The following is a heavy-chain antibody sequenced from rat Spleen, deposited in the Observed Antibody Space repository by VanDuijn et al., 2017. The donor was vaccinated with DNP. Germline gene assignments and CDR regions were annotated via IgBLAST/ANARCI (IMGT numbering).Heavy chain of an antibody. D-gene: IGHD1-4*01. CDR2: INKDSSTI. Sequence: EVKLVESGGGLVQPGRSLKVSCAASGFNFNDYWMGWVRQAPGRGLEWIGEINKDSSTINYTPSLKDKFAISRENSQNTLYLQMSKLGSEDTAIYYCARGPSEYGYKYYWYFDFWGPGTKVTVSS. J-gene: IGHJ1*01. CDR3: ARGPSEYGYKYYWYFDF. V-gene: IGHV4-2*01. CDR1: GFNFNDYW.